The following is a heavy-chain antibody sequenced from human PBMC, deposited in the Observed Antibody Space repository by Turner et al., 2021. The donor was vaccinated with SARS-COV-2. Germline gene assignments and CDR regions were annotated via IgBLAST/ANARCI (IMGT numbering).Heavy chain of an antibody. V-gene: IGHV1-69*01. J-gene: IGHJ4*02. CDR2: IIPIFGTA. CDR3: ARGEVGYCSGGRCYSGSY. CDR1: CGTFSSYA. Sequence: QVQLVQSGAEVKKPGSSVKVSCKASCGTFSSYAISWVRQAPGQGLEWMGGIIPIFGTANYAQKFQGRVTITADESTSTAYMELSSLRSEDTAVYYCARGEVGYCSGGRCYSGSYWGQGTLVTVSS. D-gene: IGHD2-15*01.